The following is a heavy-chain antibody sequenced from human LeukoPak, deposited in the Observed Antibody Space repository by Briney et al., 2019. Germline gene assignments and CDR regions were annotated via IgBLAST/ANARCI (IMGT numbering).Heavy chain of an antibody. V-gene: IGHV3-30-3*01. CDR2: ISYDGNNK. CDR3: ASSGGFSYYYCAMDV. D-gene: IGHD3-10*01. J-gene: IGHJ6*02. Sequence: GGSLRLSCAASGFTFSSCAMHWVRQAPGKGLEWVAVISYDGNNKYYADSVKGRFTISRDNSKNTLYLQMNSLRAEDTAVYYCASSGGFSYYYCAMDVWGQGTTVTVSS. CDR1: GFTFSSCA.